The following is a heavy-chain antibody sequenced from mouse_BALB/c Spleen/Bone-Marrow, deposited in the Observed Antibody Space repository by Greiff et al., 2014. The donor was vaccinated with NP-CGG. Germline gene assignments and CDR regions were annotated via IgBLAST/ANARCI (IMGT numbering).Heavy chain of an antibody. Sequence: EVKPMESGGGLVKPGGSLKLSCAASGFAFSSYDMSWVRQTPEKRLEWVAYISSGGGSTYYPDTVKGRFTISRDTAKNTLYLQMSSLKSEDTAMYYCTRLTTVVAPYAMDYWGQGTSVTVSS. V-gene: IGHV5-12-1*01. CDR2: ISSGGGST. J-gene: IGHJ4*01. D-gene: IGHD1-1*01. CDR3: TRLTTVVAPYAMDY. CDR1: GFAFSSYD.